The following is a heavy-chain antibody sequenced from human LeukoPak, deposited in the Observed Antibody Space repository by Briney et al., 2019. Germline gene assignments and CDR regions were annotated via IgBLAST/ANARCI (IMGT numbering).Heavy chain of an antibody. J-gene: IGHJ4*02. CDR2: ISSSGSTI. CDR3: ARDLEEDSSGYYYFGY. CDR1: GFTFSTYE. Sequence: GGSLRLSCAASGFTFSTYEMNWVRQAPGKGLEWVSYISSSGSTIYYADSVKGRFTISRDNAKNSLYLQMNSLRAEDTAVYYCARDLEEDSSGYYYFGYWGQGTLVTVSS. D-gene: IGHD3-22*01. V-gene: IGHV3-48*03.